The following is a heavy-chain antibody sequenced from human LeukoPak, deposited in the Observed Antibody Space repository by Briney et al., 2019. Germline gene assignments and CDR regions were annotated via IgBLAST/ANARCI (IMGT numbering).Heavy chain of an antibody. J-gene: IGHJ4*02. CDR2: ISGSGGST. D-gene: IGHD6-19*01. CDR3: ARLSGWYYFDY. V-gene: IGHV3-23*01. Sequence: GGTLRLSCAASGFTFSSYGMSWVRQAPGKGLEWVSAISGSGGSTYYADSVKGRFTISRDNSKNTLYLQMNSLRAEDTAVYYCARLSGWYYFDYWGQGTLVTVSS. CDR1: GFTFSSYG.